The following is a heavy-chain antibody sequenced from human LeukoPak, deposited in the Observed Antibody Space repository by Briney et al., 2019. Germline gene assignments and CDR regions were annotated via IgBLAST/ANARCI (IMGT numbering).Heavy chain of an antibody. Sequence: PSETLSLTCTVSGDSISSYYWSCIRQPPGKGLEWIGYIYYSGSTNYNPSLKSRVTISVDTSKNQFSLKLSSVTAADTAAYYCARMDEGSFDCWGQGTLVTVSS. V-gene: IGHV4-59*08. D-gene: IGHD2-2*03. CDR1: GDSISSYY. CDR3: ARMDEGSFDC. CDR2: IYYSGST. J-gene: IGHJ4*02.